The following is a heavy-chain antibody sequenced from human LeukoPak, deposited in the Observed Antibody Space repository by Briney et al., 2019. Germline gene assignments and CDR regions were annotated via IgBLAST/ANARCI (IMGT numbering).Heavy chain of an antibody. Sequence: PGGSLTLSCATSGFTFSSYEWNWVRQPPGKGLEWLSYISTTDTTKYYADSVKGRFTISRDNAKNSLFLHMNSLRVEDTALYYCARETLHRGGDCLDYWGQGTLVTVSS. V-gene: IGHV3-48*03. J-gene: IGHJ4*02. CDR2: ISTTDTTK. D-gene: IGHD2-21*02. CDR3: ARETLHRGGDCLDY. CDR1: GFTFSSYE.